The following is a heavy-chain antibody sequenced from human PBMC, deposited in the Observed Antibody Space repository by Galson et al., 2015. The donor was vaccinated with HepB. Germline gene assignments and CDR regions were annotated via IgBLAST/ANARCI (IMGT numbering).Heavy chain of an antibody. CDR2: ISGNNGDT. CDR1: GYTFTSHD. J-gene: IGHJ6*02. V-gene: IGHV1-18*04. D-gene: IGHD1-26*01. Sequence: SVKVSCKASGYTFTSHDVSWVRQAPGQGLEWMGWISGNNGDTNYAQKLRGRVTVTTDTSTSTPYLELRSLRSDDTAVYYCARGGGSSARGMDVWGQGTTVTV. CDR3: ARGGGSSARGMDV.